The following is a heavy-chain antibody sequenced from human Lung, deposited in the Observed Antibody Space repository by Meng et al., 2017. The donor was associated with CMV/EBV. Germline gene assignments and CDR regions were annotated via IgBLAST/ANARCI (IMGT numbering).Heavy chain of an antibody. J-gene: IGHJ4*02. CDR1: GNTFTCYY. CDR3: ALDYENYGYYYAFDY. CDR2: INPNSDGT. Sequence: QVQVVQSGAEVKKPGASVKVSCRASGNTFTCYYIHWVRQAPGQGLEWMGRINPNSDGTIYAQDFKGRVTITRDTSINTAYVDLTRLTSADTAVYYCALDYENYGYYYAFDYWGQGTLVTVSS. V-gene: IGHV1-2*06. D-gene: IGHD3-10*01.